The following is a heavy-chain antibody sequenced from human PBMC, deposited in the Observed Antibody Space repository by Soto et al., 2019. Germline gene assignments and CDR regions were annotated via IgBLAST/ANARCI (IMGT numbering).Heavy chain of an antibody. CDR3: ARRYSSGSYYFDY. CDR2: IYPGDSDT. J-gene: IGHJ4*02. V-gene: IGHV5-51*03. Sequence: EVQLVQSGAEVKKPGESLKISCKGSGYNFPNYWIGWVRQMPGKGLEWMGIIYPGDSDTRYSPSFQGQVTISADKSITTAYLQWNSLKASDTAIYYCARRYSSGSYYFDYWGQGTLVTVSS. CDR1: GYNFPNYW. D-gene: IGHD6-19*01.